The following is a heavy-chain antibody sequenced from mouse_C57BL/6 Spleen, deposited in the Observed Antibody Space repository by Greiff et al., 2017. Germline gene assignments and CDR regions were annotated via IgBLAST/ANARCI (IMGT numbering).Heavy chain of an antibody. CDR1: GYAFSSSW. J-gene: IGHJ4*01. D-gene: IGHD1-1*02. V-gene: IGHV1-82*01. Sequence: VKLMESGPELVKPGASVKISCKASGYAFSSSWMNWVKQRPGKGLEWIGRFYPGDGDTNYNGKFKGKATLTADKSSSTAYMQLSSLTSEDSAVYFCARGGMAVATRDYAMDYWGQGTSVTVSS. CDR3: ARGGMAVATRDYAMDY. CDR2: FYPGDGDT.